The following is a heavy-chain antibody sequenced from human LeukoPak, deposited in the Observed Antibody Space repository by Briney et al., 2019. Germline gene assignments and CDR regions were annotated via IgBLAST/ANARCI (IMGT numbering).Heavy chain of an antibody. J-gene: IGHJ4*02. CDR3: AGSYDSSGFSDY. D-gene: IGHD3-22*01. V-gene: IGHV3-11*01. CDR2: ISYSGRTI. Sequence: GGSLRLSCAVSGFTFSGSYMTWIRQAPGKGPEWVSYISYSGRTIYYADSVKGRVTISRDNAKNSLYLQMNSLRPEDTAVYYCAGSYDSSGFSDYWGQGTLVTVSS. CDR1: GFTFSGSY.